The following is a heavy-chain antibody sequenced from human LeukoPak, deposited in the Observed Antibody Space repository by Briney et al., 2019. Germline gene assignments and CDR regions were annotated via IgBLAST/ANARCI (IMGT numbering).Heavy chain of an antibody. CDR1: GGSISSSSYY. J-gene: IGHJ4*02. V-gene: IGHV4-39*07. Sequence: SETLSLTCTVSGGSISSSSYYWGWIRQPPGKGLEWIGSIYYSGSTYYNPSLKSRVTISVDTSKNQFSLKLSSVTAADTAVYYCASGYYDSSGFDYWGQGTLVTVSS. CDR2: IYYSGST. CDR3: ASGYYDSSGFDY. D-gene: IGHD3-22*01.